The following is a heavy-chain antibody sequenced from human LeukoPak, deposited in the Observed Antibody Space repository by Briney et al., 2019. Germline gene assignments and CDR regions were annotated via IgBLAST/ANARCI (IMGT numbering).Heavy chain of an antibody. CDR3: ARNYDLGTYPIDY. CDR2: INRTGSYI. J-gene: IGHJ4*02. CDR1: GFTFSSYS. D-gene: IGHD3-10*01. Sequence: TGGSLRLSCAASGFTFSSYSMNWVRQAPGKWLEWVSSINRTGSYIYYADSLKGRFTISRDNAKNSLYLQMNSLRAEDTAVYYCARNYDLGTYPIDYWSQGTLVTVSS. V-gene: IGHV3-21*01.